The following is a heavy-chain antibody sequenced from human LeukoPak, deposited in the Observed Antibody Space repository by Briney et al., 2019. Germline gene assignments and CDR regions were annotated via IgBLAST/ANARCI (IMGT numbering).Heavy chain of an antibody. Sequence: SETLSLTCAVSGVSLNGYYWGWIRQTPGKGLEWIGEINHSGRTNYNPSLKSRVTISADTSKNQFSLELRSVTAADTAVYYCATAYHSTSWFPHWGQGALVTVTS. V-gene: IGHV4-34*01. CDR3: ATAYHSTSWFPH. CDR2: INHSGRT. D-gene: IGHD2-2*01. CDR1: GVSLNGYY. J-gene: IGHJ5*02.